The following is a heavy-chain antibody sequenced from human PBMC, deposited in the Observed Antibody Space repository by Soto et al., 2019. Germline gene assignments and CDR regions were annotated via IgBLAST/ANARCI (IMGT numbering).Heavy chain of an antibody. J-gene: IGHJ3*02. CDR2: ITSRSSDM. CDR3: VRESYPAKAFDI. V-gene: IGHV3-21*01. Sequence: EVQLVESGGGLVKPGESLRLSCAASGFTFSYYNINWVRQAPGKGLEWVSSITSRSSDMYYADSVKGRFTISRDDAKNSLSLQMNGLRAEATAVYFCVRESYPAKAFDIWGQGTMVTVSS. CDR1: GFTFSYYN. D-gene: IGHD2-2*01.